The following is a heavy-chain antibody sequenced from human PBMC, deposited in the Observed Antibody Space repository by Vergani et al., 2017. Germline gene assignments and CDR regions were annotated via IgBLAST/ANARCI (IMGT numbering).Heavy chain of an antibody. CDR2: MNPNSGNT. D-gene: IGHD2-2*01. CDR1: GYTFTSYG. V-gene: IGHV1-8*02. J-gene: IGHJ5*02. CDR3: ARAWRYCSSTSCSYNWFDP. Sequence: QVQLVQSGAEVKKPGASVKVSCKASGYTFTSYGINWVRQATGQGLEWMGWMNPNSGNTGYAQKFQGRVTMTRNTSISTAYMELSSLRSEDTAVYYCARAWRYCSSTSCSYNWFDPWGQGTLVTVSS.